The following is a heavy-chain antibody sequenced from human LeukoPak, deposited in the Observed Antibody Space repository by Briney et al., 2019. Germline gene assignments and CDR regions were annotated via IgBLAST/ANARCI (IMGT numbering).Heavy chain of an antibody. J-gene: IGHJ4*02. V-gene: IGHV3-7*03. Sequence: GGSLRLSCVDSGTTFSRYWMSWVRQAPGKGLEWVANIKQDRGEKYYVDSVKGRFTISRDNAKNSLYLQMNSLRVEDTAVYYCARDGRPLDYWGQGTLVTVSS. CDR3: ARDGRPLDY. CDR1: GTTFSRYW. CDR2: IKQDRGEK.